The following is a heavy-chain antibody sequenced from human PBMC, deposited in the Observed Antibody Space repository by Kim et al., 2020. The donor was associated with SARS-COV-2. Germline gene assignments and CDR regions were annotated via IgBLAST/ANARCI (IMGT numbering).Heavy chain of an antibody. CDR1: GFPFHRHA. J-gene: IGHJ4*02. CDR3: AKDIGTIGDGADF. V-gene: IGHV3-43*02. CDR2: INGDGNV. D-gene: IGHD3-10*01. Sequence: GGSLRLSCAASGFPFHRHAMHWVRQPPGKALQWVSLINGDGNVYYADSVKGRFTISRDNSKNSLYLHMDSLRVEDTAFYYFAKDIGTIGDGADFWGQG.